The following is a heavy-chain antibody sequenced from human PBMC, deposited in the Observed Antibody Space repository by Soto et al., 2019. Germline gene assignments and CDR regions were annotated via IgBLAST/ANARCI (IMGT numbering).Heavy chain of an antibody. D-gene: IGHD1-1*01. Sequence: QVQLQQWGAGLLKPSETLSLTCAVYGGSVNSGNYYWSWIRQPPGKGLEWIGEMSHSGGTHFNPSLKSRVTISVDTSKSRFPRKRSSVAAADTALYYCARVERGTATTVVDAFDIWGPGTLVTVSS. J-gene: IGHJ3*02. CDR2: MSHSGGT. V-gene: IGHV4-34*01. CDR1: GGSVNSGNYY. CDR3: ARVERGTATTVVDAFDI.